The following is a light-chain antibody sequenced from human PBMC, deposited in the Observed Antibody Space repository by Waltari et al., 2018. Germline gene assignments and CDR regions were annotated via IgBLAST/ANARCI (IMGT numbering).Light chain of an antibody. V-gene: IGLV4-69*01. CDR1: SGHITNV. CDR3: QTGGHGTWV. Sequence: QLEPTQSPSASASLGASVKLTCTLSSGHITNVVAWHQQQPQKGPRYLMKVNSDGSHSRGDEIPDRFSGSSSGAERYLTISSLQSEDEADYYCQTGGHGTWVFGGGTKLTVL. J-gene: IGLJ3*02. CDR2: VNSDGSH.